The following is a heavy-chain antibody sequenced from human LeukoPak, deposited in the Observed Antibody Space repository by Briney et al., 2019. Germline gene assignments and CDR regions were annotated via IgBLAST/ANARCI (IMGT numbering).Heavy chain of an antibody. CDR1: GFTFSNHA. J-gene: IGHJ4*02. V-gene: IGHV3-23*01. D-gene: IGHD3-22*01. CDR3: AKDGFDYYDSSGYYYFNY. Sequence: GGSLRLSCAASGFTFSNHAMSWVRQAPGKGLQWVSAISGGGVAIYYADAVKGRFTISRDNSKNTLYLQMNSLRAEDTAVYYCAKDGFDYYDSSGYYYFNYWGQGTLVTVSS. CDR2: ISGGGVAI.